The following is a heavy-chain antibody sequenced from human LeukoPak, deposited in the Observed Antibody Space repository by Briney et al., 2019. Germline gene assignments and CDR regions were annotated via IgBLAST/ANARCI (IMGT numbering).Heavy chain of an antibody. D-gene: IGHD6-19*01. CDR2: IYYSGST. V-gene: IGHV4-30-4*01. CDR1: GGSISSGDYY. Sequence: SETLSLTCTVSGGSISSGDYYWSWIRQPPGKGLEWIGYIYYSGSTYSNPSLKSRVTISVDTSKNQFSLRLSSVTAADTAVYYCATHSGREYFQHWGQGTLVTVSS. J-gene: IGHJ1*01. CDR3: ATHSGREYFQH.